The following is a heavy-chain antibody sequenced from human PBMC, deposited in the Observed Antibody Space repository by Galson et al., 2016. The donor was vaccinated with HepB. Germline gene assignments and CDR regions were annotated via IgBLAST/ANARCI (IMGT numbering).Heavy chain of an antibody. CDR1: GFTVSGNY. D-gene: IGHD4-17*01. Sequence: SLRLSCAASGFTVSGNYMTWVRQAPGKGLECVSVIYSGGTTYYADSVKGRFSISRDNAKNTLFLQMNTLRAEDTAGYYCARGVYGDHGWFDYWGQGTLVTVSS. V-gene: IGHV3-66*02. CDR2: IYSGGTT. CDR3: ARGVYGDHGWFDY. J-gene: IGHJ4*02.